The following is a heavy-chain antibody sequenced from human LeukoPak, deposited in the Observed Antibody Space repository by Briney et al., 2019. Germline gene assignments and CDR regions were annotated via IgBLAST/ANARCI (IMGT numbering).Heavy chain of an antibody. J-gene: IGHJ6*02. D-gene: IGHD3-10*01. CDR2: ISYDGSNK. V-gene: IGHV3-30-3*01. Sequence: GSLRLSCAASGFTFSSYAMHWVRQAPGKGLEWVAVISYDGSNKYYADSVKGRFTISRDNSKNTLYLQMNSLRAEDTAVYYCASYYYGSGNDYYGMDVWGQGTTVTVSS. CDR3: ASYYYGSGNDYYGMDV. CDR1: GFTFSSYA.